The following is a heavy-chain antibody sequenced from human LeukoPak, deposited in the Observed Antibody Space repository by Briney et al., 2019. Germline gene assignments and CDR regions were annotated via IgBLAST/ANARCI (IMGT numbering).Heavy chain of an antibody. CDR2: ISGDGGST. V-gene: IGHV3-43*02. J-gene: IGHJ6*03. CDR1: GFTFDDYA. Sequence: AGGSLRLSCAASGFTFDDYAVFWVRQVPGKGLEWVSLISGDGGSTYYADSVKGRFTISRDNSKNSLYLQMNSLRAEDTAVYYCAKDGHYGDSSMDVWGKGTTVTVSS. D-gene: IGHD4-17*01. CDR3: AKDGHYGDSSMDV.